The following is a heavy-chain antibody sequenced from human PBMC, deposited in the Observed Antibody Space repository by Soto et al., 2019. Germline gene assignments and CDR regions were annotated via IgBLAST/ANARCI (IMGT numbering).Heavy chain of an antibody. Sequence: GGSLRLSCSASGFTFINYAMSWVRQSPGKGLEWVSGVSSTGTSPYYAGSVQGRFTISRDNSKNMFYLQMKSLRAEDTAIYYCAKARPSGGYYYVEAFDVWGQGTMVTVSS. V-gene: IGHV3-23*01. D-gene: IGHD3-22*01. J-gene: IGHJ3*01. CDR3: AKARPSGGYYYVEAFDV. CDR1: GFTFINYA. CDR2: VSSTGTSP.